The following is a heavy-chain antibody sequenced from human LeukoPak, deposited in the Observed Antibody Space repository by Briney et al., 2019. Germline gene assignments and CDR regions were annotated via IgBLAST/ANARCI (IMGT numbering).Heavy chain of an antibody. V-gene: IGHV3-30*02. D-gene: IGHD3-22*01. CDR1: GFTFSSYG. CDR2: IRYDGSNK. Sequence: GGSLRLSFAASGFTFSSYGMHWVRQAPGKGLDGVAFIRYDGSNKYYADSVKGRFTISRDNSKNTLYLQMNSLRAEDTAVYYCAKALYDSSGPAFDIWGQGTMVTVSS. J-gene: IGHJ3*02. CDR3: AKALYDSSGPAFDI.